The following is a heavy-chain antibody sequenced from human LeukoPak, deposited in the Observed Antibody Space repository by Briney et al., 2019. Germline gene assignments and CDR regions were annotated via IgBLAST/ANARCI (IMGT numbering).Heavy chain of an antibody. CDR3: ARVHSYCSTTSCLDY. V-gene: IGHV1-18*01. D-gene: IGHD2-2*01. CDR2: ISAYNGNT. CDR1: GYTFTSYG. J-gene: IGHJ4*02. Sequence: ASVKVSCKASGYTFTSYGISWVRQAPGQGLEWMGWISAYNGNTNYAQKFQGRVTMTTDTSTSTGYMELRSLRSDDTAVYYCARVHSYCSTTSCLDYWGQGTLVTVSS.